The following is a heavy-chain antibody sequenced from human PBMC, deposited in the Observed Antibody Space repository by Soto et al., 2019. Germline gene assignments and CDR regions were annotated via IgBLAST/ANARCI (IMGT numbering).Heavy chain of an antibody. CDR3: ARDLSGSYYNAHYYFDY. Sequence: TSETLSLTCTVSGGSISSSSYYWGWIRQPPGKGLEWIGSIYYSGSTYYNPSLKSRVTISVDTSKNQFSLKLSSVTAADTAVFYCARDLSGSYYNAHYYFDYWGQGTLVTVSS. D-gene: IGHD3-10*01. V-gene: IGHV4-39*01. CDR1: GGSISSSSYY. J-gene: IGHJ4*02. CDR2: IYYSGST.